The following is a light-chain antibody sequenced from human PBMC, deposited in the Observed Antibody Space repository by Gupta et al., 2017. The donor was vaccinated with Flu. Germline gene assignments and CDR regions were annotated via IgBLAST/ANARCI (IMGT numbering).Light chain of an antibody. Sequence: PSSRSASVGEVVTSTCLCSLAFRIYLAWYQQMPGKTPGLLISSASTSQSGVPSRFSGSGSGTDFTLTISSLHPEDVAPYYCQEDINAPKVFGPGSRVNIK. CDR2: SAS. V-gene: IGKV1-27*01. J-gene: IGKJ3*01. CDR3: QEDINAPKV. CDR1: LAFRIY.